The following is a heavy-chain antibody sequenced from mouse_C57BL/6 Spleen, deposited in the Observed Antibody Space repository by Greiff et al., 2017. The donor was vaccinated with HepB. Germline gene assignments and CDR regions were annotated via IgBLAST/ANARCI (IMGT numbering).Heavy chain of an antibody. D-gene: IGHD1-1*01. Sequence: QVQLKEPGAELVKPGASVKMSCKASGYTFTSYWITWVKQRPGQGLEWIGDIYPGSGSTNYNEKFKSKATLTVDTSSSTAYMQLSSLTSEDSAVYYCARGYYGSSLFDYWGQGTTLTVSS. CDR2: IYPGSGST. CDR1: GYTFTSYW. J-gene: IGHJ2*01. V-gene: IGHV1-55*01. CDR3: ARGYYGSSLFDY.